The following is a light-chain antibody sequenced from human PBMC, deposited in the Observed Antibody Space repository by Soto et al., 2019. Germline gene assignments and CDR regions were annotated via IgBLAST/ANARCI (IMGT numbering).Light chain of an antibody. CDR1: QGISNF. V-gene: IGKV1-27*01. J-gene: IGKJ5*01. CDR3: QKYSSVIT. CDR2: AAS. Sequence: DIQMTQSPSSLFASVGDRVTITCRASQGISNFLAWYQQKPGKVPKLLISAASTLQSGVPSRFSGSGSGTDFTLTITRLQPEEVATYYCQKYSSVITFGQGTRLEI.